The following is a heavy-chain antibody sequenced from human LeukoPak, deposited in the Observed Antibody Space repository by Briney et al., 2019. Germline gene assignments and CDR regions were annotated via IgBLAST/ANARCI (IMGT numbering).Heavy chain of an antibody. CDR2: IRYDGSNK. D-gene: IGHD3-22*01. J-gene: IGHJ4*02. Sequence: PGGSLRLSCAASGFTFSTYGMHWVRQAPGKGLEWVAFIRYDGSNKFCADSVKGRFTISRDNSKNTLFLQMNSLRTADTAAYYCAKGDNSGYSYYFDYWGQGTLVTVSS. CDR1: GFTFSTYG. V-gene: IGHV3-30*02. CDR3: AKGDNSGYSYYFDY.